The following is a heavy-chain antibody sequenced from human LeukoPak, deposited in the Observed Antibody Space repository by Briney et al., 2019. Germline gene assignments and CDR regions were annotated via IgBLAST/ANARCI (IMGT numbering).Heavy chain of an antibody. V-gene: IGHV1-2*02. CDR2: INPNSGGT. D-gene: IGHD6-19*01. Sequence: ASVKVSCKTSGYTFTGYYMHWVRQAPGQGLEWMGWINPNSGGTNYAQKFQGRVTMTRDTSISTAYMELSSLRSEDTAVYYCATAPLQWLARGRGAFDIWGQGTMVTVSS. CDR3: ATAPLQWLARGRGAFDI. CDR1: GYTFTGYY. J-gene: IGHJ3*02.